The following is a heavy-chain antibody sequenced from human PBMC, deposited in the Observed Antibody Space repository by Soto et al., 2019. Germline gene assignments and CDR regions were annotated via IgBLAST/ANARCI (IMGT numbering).Heavy chain of an antibody. CDR2: IYWADCK. CDR3: AHRTAPRVYFEH. D-gene: IGHD3-10*01. CDR1: GFLLNTGGVT. Sequence: ESGPTLVDPTPPLTLTCVFSGFLLNTGGVTVGWIRQPPGKALEWVALIYWADCKGYSPSLKSRLTITKESSRNQVVLTMTNVDPEDTAPYFCAHRTAPRVYFEHWGEGTLVTVSS. V-gene: IGHV2-5*02. J-gene: IGHJ1*01.